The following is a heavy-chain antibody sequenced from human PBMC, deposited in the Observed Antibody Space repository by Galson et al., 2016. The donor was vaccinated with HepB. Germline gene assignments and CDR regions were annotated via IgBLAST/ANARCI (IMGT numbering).Heavy chain of an antibody. CDR2: ISSSSSYI. CDR1: GFTFSSYS. J-gene: IGHJ4*02. CDR3: ARPSSPSWAFDY. Sequence: SLRLSCAASGFTFSSYSMNWVRQAPGKGLEWVSSISSSSSYIYYADSVKGRFTISRDNAKNSLYLQMNSLRAEDTAVYYCARPSSPSWAFDYWGQGTLVTVSS. D-gene: IGHD6-6*01. V-gene: IGHV3-21*01.